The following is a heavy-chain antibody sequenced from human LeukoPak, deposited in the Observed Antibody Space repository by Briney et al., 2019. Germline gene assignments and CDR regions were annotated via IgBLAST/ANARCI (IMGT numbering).Heavy chain of an antibody. D-gene: IGHD2/OR15-2a*01. CDR2: INHSGST. V-gene: IGHV4-34*01. Sequence: SETLSLTCAVYGGSFSGYYWSWIRQPPGKGLEWIGEINHSGSTNYNPSLKSRVTISVDTSKNQFSLKLSSVTAADTTVYYCARGPQNMTALRGWFDPWGQGTLVTVSS. J-gene: IGHJ5*02. CDR3: ARGPQNMTALRGWFDP. CDR1: GGSFSGYY.